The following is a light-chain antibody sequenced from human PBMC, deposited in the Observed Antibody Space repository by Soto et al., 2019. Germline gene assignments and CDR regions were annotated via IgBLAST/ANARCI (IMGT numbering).Light chain of an antibody. Sequence: VMTQSPATMSVSPGERSTLSCMALQSVSSYLAWYQQNPGQAARLPIHGTSSRAPGIPDRFSGSGSGTEFTLSISRLEPEDFAVYYCQQYNSSRTFGQGNKVDIK. V-gene: IGKV3-20*01. CDR3: QQYNSSRT. CDR1: QSVSSY. CDR2: GTS. J-gene: IGKJ1*01.